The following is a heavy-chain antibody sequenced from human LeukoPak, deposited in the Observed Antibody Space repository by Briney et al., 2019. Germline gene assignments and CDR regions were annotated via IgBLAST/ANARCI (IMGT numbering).Heavy chain of an antibody. CDR1: GGSISSYY. V-gene: IGHV4-4*09. CDR2: IYTSGST. D-gene: IGHD3-3*01. CDR3: ARASYYDPPRAYYYYMDV. Sequence: SETLSLTCTVSGGSISSYYWSWIRQPPGKGLEWIAYIYTSGSTNYNPSPTSRVTISVDTSNNQFSLKLSSVTAADTAVYYCARASYYDPPRAYYYYMDVWGKGTTVTVSS. J-gene: IGHJ6*03.